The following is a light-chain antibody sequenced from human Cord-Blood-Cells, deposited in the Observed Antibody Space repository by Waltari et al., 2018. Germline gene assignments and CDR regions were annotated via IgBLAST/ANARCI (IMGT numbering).Light chain of an antibody. CDR2: EVS. J-gene: IGLJ1*01. V-gene: IGLV2-14*01. Sequence: QSALTQPASVSGSPGQSITISCTGPSSDVGVYNYVSWYQQHPGTAPKLMIYEVSNRPSGVSNRFSGSKSGNTASLTISGLQAEDEADYYCSSYTSSSTYVFGTGTKVTVL. CDR3: SSYTSSSTYV. CDR1: SSDVGVYNY.